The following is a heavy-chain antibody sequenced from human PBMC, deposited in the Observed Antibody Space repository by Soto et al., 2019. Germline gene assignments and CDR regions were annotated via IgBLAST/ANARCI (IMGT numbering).Heavy chain of an antibody. CDR2: IYTSGST. J-gene: IGHJ5*02. Sequence: SETLSLTCTVSGGSISSYYWSWIRQPAGKGLEWIGRIYTSGSTNYNPSLKSRVTMSVDTSKNQFSLKLSSVTAADTAVYYCARGRRGNLAAAGMIGDWFDPWGQGTLVTVSS. D-gene: IGHD6-13*01. CDR1: GGSISSYY. CDR3: ARGRRGNLAAAGMIGDWFDP. V-gene: IGHV4-4*07.